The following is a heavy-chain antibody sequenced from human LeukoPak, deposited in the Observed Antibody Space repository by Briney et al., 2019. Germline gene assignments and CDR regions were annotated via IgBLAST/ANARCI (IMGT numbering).Heavy chain of an antibody. CDR2: INPKTGCT. CDR3: ARSSGFSRFDY. D-gene: IGHD6-19*01. Sequence: ASLKVSCKASGYTFIDYYMHWVRQAPGQGLEWMGWINPKTGCTRCSQKFQGRVTMTRDRSISTAYMEVTGLESDDTAVYYCARSSGFSRFDYWGQGALVTVSS. V-gene: IGHV1-2*02. CDR1: GYTFIDYY. J-gene: IGHJ4*02.